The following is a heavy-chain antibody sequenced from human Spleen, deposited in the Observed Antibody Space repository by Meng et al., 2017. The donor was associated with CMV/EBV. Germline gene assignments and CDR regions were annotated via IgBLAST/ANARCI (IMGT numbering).Heavy chain of an antibody. V-gene: IGHV3-74*01. CDR3: AKDKWNSGWFDY. CDR1: GFTFSSYW. CDR2: ISSDGSGT. Sequence: GESLKISCAASGFTFSSYWMHWVRQVPGKGLVWVSRISSDGSGTGYVDSVKGRFTISRDNAKNTLYLQMNSLRAEDTAVYYCAKDKWNSGWFDYWGQGTLVTVSS. D-gene: IGHD6-19*01. J-gene: IGHJ4*02.